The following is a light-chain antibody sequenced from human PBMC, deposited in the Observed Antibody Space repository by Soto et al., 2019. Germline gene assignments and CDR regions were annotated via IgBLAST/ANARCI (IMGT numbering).Light chain of an antibody. V-gene: IGKV1-39*01. Sequence: SPSAVSASVEDRVTITCRASQSISTYLNWYQQRPGKAPKVLIYAASSLQSGVPSRFRGSGSGTDFTLTISSLQPEDFATYYCQVTAGTPRTFGHGTKLDI. CDR2: AAS. CDR1: QSISTY. CDR3: QVTAGTPRT. J-gene: IGKJ1*01.